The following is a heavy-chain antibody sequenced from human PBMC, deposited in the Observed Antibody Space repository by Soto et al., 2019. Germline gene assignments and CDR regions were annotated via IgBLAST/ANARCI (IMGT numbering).Heavy chain of an antibody. CDR1: NGSIINYY. Sequence: QVQLQESGPGLVKPSETLSLTCTVSNGSIINYYWSWIRQPPGKGLEWIDFIYYSGSTNYNTYLKGRVTMSVHLPRNQVYLKLHTVTAADTAVYYCARRLPLATTTGDAFDLWGQGTMVTVYS. J-gene: IGHJ3*01. V-gene: IGHV4-59*01. CDR2: IYYSGST. CDR3: ARRLPLATTTGDAFDL. D-gene: IGHD1-26*01.